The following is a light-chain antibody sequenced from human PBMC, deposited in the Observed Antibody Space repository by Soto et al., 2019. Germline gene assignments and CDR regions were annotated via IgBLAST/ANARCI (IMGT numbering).Light chain of an antibody. V-gene: IGLV1-47*01. CDR2: NQS. J-gene: IGLJ3*02. CDR3: AVWDDTRRGWE. CDR1: RSNIGKNS. Sequence: QSVLTQPPSASGTPGQRVTISCSGSRSNIGKNSVYWFQQFPGTTPELLIFNQSRRTSRVSARFSGSSSGTSASLAISGLRFEDEADYYCAVWDDTRRGWEFGGGTKLTVL.